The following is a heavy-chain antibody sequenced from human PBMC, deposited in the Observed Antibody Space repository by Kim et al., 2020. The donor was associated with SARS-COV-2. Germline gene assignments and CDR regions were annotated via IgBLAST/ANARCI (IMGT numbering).Heavy chain of an antibody. D-gene: IGHD1-26*01. J-gene: IGHJ3*02. Sequence: SVKVSCKASGGTFSSYAISWVRQAPGQGLEWMGGIIPIFGTANYAQKFQGRVTITADESTSTAYMELSSLRSEDTAVYYCARDGGSYSDAFDIWGQGTMVTVSS. CDR2: IIPIFGTA. CDR1: GGTFSSYA. V-gene: IGHV1-69*13. CDR3: ARDGGSYSDAFDI.